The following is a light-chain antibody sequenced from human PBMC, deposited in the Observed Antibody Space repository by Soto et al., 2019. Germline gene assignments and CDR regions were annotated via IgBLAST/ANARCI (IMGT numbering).Light chain of an antibody. J-gene: IGKJ1*01. CDR1: QSVSSN. CDR3: QQYNNWPWT. CDR2: GAS. V-gene: IGKV3-15*01. Sequence: EIVLTQTPATLSLSPGERATLSCTASQSVSSNLAWYQQKPGQAPRLLIYGASTRATGIPARFSGSGSGTEFTLTISSLQSEDFAVYYCQQYNNWPWTFGQGTKVDI.